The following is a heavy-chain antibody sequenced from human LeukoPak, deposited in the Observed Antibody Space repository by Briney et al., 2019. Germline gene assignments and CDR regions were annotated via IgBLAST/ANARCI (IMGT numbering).Heavy chain of an antibody. V-gene: IGHV4-34*01. CDR3: ARLKRGYCSSTSCLGWFDP. CDR2: INHSGST. Sequence: SETLSLTCTVSGGSISSYYWSWIRQPPGKGLEWIGEINHSGSTNYNPSLKSRVTISVDTSKNQFSLKLSSVTAADTAVYYCARLKRGYCSSTSCLGWFDPWGQGTLVTVSS. D-gene: IGHD2-2*01. CDR1: GGSISSYY. J-gene: IGHJ5*02.